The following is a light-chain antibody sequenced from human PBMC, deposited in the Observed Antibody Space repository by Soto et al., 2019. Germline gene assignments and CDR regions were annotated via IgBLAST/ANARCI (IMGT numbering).Light chain of an antibody. Sequence: IQLTQSPSSLSASVGDRVAITCRASQGISSSLAWYQQKPGKAPKLLIYAASTLQTGVPSRFSGSGSGTDFALTISSLQPEDFATYYCQQLIRYPFTFGQGTRLEIK. V-gene: IGKV1-9*01. CDR3: QQLIRYPFT. J-gene: IGKJ5*01. CDR2: AAS. CDR1: QGISSS.